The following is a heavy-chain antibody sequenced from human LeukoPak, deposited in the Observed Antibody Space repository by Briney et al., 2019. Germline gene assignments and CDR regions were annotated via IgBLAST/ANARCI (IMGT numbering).Heavy chain of an antibody. CDR1: GGSIISYY. CDR3: ARDRLVVTPSDAFDI. V-gene: IGHV4-59*12. Sequence: SETLSLTCSVSGGSIISYYWSWIRQPPGKGLEWIGYIYYTGITKYSPSLTSRVTISVDTSKNQFSLKLTSVTAADTAVYYCARDRLVVTPSDAFDIWGQGTMVTVSS. J-gene: IGHJ3*02. CDR2: IYYTGIT. D-gene: IGHD4-23*01.